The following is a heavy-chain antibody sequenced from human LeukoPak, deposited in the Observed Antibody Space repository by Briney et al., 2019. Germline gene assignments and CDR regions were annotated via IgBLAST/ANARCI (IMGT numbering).Heavy chain of an antibody. J-gene: IGHJ4*02. Sequence: ETLSLTCTVSGDSINSLDLWSWVRQTPGKGLEWVATMGGGGSATYYVDSVKGRFTITRDNAKNSLFLQMNSLGAEDTALYYCANEEWYRFDYWGQGTLVTVPS. CDR1: GDSINSLDL. D-gene: IGHD2-8*01. CDR3: ANEEWYRFDY. CDR2: MGGGGSAT. V-gene: IGHV3-7*03.